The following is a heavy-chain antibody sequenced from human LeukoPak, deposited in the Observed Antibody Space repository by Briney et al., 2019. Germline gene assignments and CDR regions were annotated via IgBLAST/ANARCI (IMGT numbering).Heavy chain of an antibody. CDR2: INHSGST. CDR3: AREIYSSSWSFYYYYYMDV. Sequence: SETLSLTCAVYGGSFSGYYWSWIRQPPGKGLEWIGEINHSGSTNYNPSPKSRVTISVDTSKNQFSLKLSSVTAADTAVYYCAREIYSSSWSFYYYYYMDVWGKGTTVTVSS. V-gene: IGHV4-34*01. J-gene: IGHJ6*03. D-gene: IGHD6-13*01. CDR1: GGSFSGYY.